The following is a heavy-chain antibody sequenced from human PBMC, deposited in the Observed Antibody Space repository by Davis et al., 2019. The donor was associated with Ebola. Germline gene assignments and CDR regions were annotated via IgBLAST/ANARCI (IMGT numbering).Heavy chain of an antibody. V-gene: IGHV3-7*01. CDR3: ARDATAWELLGVAFDI. D-gene: IGHD1-26*01. J-gene: IGHJ3*02. CDR1: GFTFSSYW. Sequence: GGSLRLSCAASGFTFSSYWMSWVRQAPGKGLEWVANIKQEGSEKYYVDSVKGRFTISRDNAKNSLYLQMNSLRAEDTAVYYCARDATAWELLGVAFDIWGQGTMVTVSS. CDR2: IKQEGSEK.